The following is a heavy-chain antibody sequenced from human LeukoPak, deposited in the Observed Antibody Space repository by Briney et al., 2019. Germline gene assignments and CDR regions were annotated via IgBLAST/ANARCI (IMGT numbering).Heavy chain of an antibody. CDR1: GFTFSSYA. D-gene: IGHD3-16*01. Sequence: GRSLRLSCAASGFTFSSYAMHWVRQAPGKGLEWVAVISYDGSNKYYADSVKGRFTISRDNSKNTLYLQMNSLRAEDTAVYYCARDQTGDFYYGMDVWGQGTTVTVSS. J-gene: IGHJ6*02. CDR2: ISYDGSNK. CDR3: ARDQTGDFYYGMDV. V-gene: IGHV3-30-3*01.